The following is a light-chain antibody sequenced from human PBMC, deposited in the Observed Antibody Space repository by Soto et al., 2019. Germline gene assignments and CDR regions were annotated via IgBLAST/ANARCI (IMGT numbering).Light chain of an antibody. CDR1: QSVSISY. V-gene: IGKV3-20*01. Sequence: EIVLTQSPGTLSLSPGERATLSCRASQSVSISYLAWYQQKPGQAPRLLIYGASSRATGIPDSFSGSGSGPEFNLTIRSLETEDFAMYYFQQYGSYGFPFGPGTKVDI. CDR2: GAS. CDR3: QQYGSYGFP. J-gene: IGKJ3*01.